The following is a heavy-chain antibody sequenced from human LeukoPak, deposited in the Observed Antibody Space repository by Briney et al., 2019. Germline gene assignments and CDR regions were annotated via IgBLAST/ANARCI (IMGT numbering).Heavy chain of an antibody. J-gene: IGHJ5*02. D-gene: IGHD1/OR15-1a*01. CDR2: IYRGGTI. CDR1: GGSISDYY. CDR3: ARHWLEAATTYSYWFDP. Sequence: SETLSLTCSVSGGSISDYYWSWIRQPPGKGLEWIGYIYRGGTINYNPSLKSRVTMSLDTSKNQISLMLNSVTAADTAVYYCARHWLEAATTYSYWFDPWGQGTLVTVSS. V-gene: IGHV4-4*09.